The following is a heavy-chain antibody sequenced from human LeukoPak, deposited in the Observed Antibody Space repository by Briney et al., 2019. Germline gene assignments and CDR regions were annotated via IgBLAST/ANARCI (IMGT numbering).Heavy chain of an antibody. V-gene: IGHV4-59*08. CDR3: ARHMGAARVLRFDP. D-gene: IGHD6-25*01. Sequence: SETLSLTCTVSGGSIRGYYWSWSRQPPGKGLEWIGYVYDNGNTNYNPSLKSRVTILVDTSKNQFSLKLTSLIAADTAVYYCARHMGAARVLRFDPWGQGTLVTVSS. CDR2: VYDNGNT. J-gene: IGHJ5*02. CDR1: GGSIRGYY.